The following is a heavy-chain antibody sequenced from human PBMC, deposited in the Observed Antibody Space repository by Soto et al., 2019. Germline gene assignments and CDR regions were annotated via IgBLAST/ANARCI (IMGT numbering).Heavy chain of an antibody. CDR1: GGSISSSY. CDR2: IYHSGST. CDR3: ARLGSIAADAFDY. Sequence: QVQLQESGPGLVKPSETLSLTCTVSGGSISSSYWSWIRQPPGQGLEWTGYIYHSGSTNYNPSLKRRVTLSVATPKTQVSLPPRSVSAADTAVYCCARLGSIAADAFDYWGQGTLVTVSS. J-gene: IGHJ4*02. D-gene: IGHD6-25*01. V-gene: IGHV4-59*08.